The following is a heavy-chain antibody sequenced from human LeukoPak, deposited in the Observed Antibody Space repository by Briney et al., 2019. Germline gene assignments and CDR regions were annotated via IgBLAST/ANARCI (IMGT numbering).Heavy chain of an antibody. D-gene: IGHD3-16*02. CDR3: ARDFYQTHALDV. CDR2: IYYNGST. J-gene: IGHJ3*01. V-gene: IGHV4-59*01. CDR1: GGSISSYY. Sequence: SETLSLTCTVSGGSISSYYWSWIRQPPGKGLKWIGYIYYNGSTNYNPSLKSRVTISVDTSKNQFSLKLSSVTAADTAVYYCARDFYQTHALDVWGQGTLVTVSS.